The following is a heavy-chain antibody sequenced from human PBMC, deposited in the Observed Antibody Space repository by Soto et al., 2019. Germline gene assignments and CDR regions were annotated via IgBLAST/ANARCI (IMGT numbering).Heavy chain of an antibody. D-gene: IGHD2-2*01. CDR1: GFTFSSYA. CDR2: ISGSGGST. J-gene: IGHJ4*02. V-gene: IGHV3-23*01. Sequence: WGSLRLSCAASGFTFSSYAMSWVRQAPGKGLEWVSAISGSGGSTYYADSVKGRFTISRDNSKNTLYLQMNSLRAEDTAVYYCAKSGYCSSTSCYYFDYWGQGTLVTVSS. CDR3: AKSGYCSSTSCYYFDY.